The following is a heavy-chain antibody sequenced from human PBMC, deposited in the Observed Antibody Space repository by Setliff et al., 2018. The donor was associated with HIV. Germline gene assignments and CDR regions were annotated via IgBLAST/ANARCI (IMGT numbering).Heavy chain of an antibody. Sequence: PGGSLRLSCAASGFTFSSYSMNWVRQAPGKGLEWVSSISSSSTYIYYRDSVKGRFTISRDNTKNSLYLQMNSLRAEDTAVYYCARIFGDQGYYYGMDVWGQGTTVTVSS. V-gene: IGHV3-21*01. CDR1: GFTFSSYS. D-gene: IGHD3-3*01. CDR2: ISSSSTYI. J-gene: IGHJ6*02. CDR3: ARIFGDQGYYYGMDV.